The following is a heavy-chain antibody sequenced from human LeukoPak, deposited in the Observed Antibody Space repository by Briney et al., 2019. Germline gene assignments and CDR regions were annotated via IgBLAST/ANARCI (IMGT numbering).Heavy chain of an antibody. V-gene: IGHV1-69*13. CDR3: ASYYDSRGYPGLPYGMDV. J-gene: IGHJ6*02. D-gene: IGHD3-22*01. Sequence: SVKVSCKSCGGTFSSYAISWVQQAPGQGLEWMGGIIPIFGTANYAQKFQGRVTITADESTSTAYMELSSLRSEDTAVYYCASYYDSRGYPGLPYGMDVWGQGTTVTVSS. CDR1: GGTFSSYA. CDR2: IIPIFGTA.